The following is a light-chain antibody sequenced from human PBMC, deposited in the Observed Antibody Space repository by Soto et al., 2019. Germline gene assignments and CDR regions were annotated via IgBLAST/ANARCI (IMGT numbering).Light chain of an antibody. V-gene: IGKV3-15*01. CDR3: QQYSDSPRT. Sequence: EIVMTQSPATLSVSPGERATLSCRASQSVSSSLAWYQQKPGQAPRLLISGASTRATGIPARFSGSGSGTEFTLTISSLQSEDFAIYHCQQYSDSPRTFCQGTKVEIK. CDR2: GAS. J-gene: IGKJ1*01. CDR1: QSVSSS.